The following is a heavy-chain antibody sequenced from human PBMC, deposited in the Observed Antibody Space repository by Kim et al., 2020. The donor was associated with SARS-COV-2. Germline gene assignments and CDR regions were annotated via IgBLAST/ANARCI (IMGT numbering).Heavy chain of an antibody. V-gene: IGHV3-9*01. CDR3: AKDTRGGYYYYYYMDV. D-gene: IGHD3-10*01. J-gene: IGHJ6*03. Sequence: SVKGRFTISRDNAKNSLYLQMNSLRAEDTALYYCAKDTRGGYYYYYYMDVWGKGTTVTVSS.